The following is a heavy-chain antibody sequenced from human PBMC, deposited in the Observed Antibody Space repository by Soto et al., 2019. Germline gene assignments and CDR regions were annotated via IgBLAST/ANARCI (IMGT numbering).Heavy chain of an antibody. CDR3: ASSGIVGREVNTWFDP. V-gene: IGHV4-59*01. J-gene: IGHJ5*02. D-gene: IGHD3-22*01. Sequence: SEPMSLTCTVSAGSIITSYWSWIRQPLGKALEWIGYISYRGSTNYNPSLKSRLTISIDTSKSQISLKLTSMTTADTAVYYCASSGIVGREVNTWFDPWGQGTLVTVSS. CDR1: AGSIITSY. CDR2: ISYRGST.